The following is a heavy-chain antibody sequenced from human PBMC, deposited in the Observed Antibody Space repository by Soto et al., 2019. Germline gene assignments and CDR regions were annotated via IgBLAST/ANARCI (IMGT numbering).Heavy chain of an antibody. CDR3: ARAGCDGGSCYTLVGLRYGMDV. CDR2: ISYDGNNK. D-gene: IGHD2-15*01. J-gene: IGHJ6*02. CDR1: GFTFSSYV. Sequence: QVQLVESRGGVVQPGRSLRLSCAASGFTFSSYVMYWVRQAPGKGLEWVVVISYDGNNKYYADSVKGRFTISRDNSKNTLYLQMNSLRAEDTAVYYCARAGCDGGSCYTLVGLRYGMDVWGQGTTVTVSS. V-gene: IGHV3-30-3*01.